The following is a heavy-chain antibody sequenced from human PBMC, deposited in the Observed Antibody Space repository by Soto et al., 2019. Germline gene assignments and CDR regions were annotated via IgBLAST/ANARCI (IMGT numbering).Heavy chain of an antibody. V-gene: IGHV1-18*04. CDR1: GERFTTYG. D-gene: IGHD4-17*01. J-gene: IGHJ4*02. CDR2: ISTYNTNT. CDR3: ARWAGQVRDSGGPFDY. Sequence: QVQLVQSGAEVKNPGASVTVSCKASGERFTTYGISWVRQAPGQGLEWMGWISTYNTNTNYAPKFQGRLLLTTDTSTTTAHMELRSLRPDDTAVYYCARWAGQVRDSGGPFDYWGQGTLVTVSS.